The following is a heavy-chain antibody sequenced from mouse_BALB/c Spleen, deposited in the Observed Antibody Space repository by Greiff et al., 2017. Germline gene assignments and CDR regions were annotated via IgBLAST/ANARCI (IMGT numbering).Heavy chain of an antibody. CDR3: ARDQRITTAMDY. CDR2: ISYDGSN. V-gene: IGHV3-6*02. CDR1: GYSITSGYY. J-gene: IGHJ4*01. D-gene: IGHD2-4*01. Sequence: EVKLMESGPGLVKPPQSLSLTCSVTGYSITSGYYWNWIRQFPGNKLEWMGYISYDGSNNYNPSLKNRISITRDTSKNQFFLKLNSVTTEDTATYYCARDQRITTAMDYWGQGTSVTVSS.